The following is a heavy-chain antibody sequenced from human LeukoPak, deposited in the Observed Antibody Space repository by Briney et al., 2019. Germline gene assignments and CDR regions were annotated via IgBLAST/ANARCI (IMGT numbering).Heavy chain of an antibody. CDR1: GFTFSSNG. J-gene: IGHJ4*02. D-gene: IGHD3-22*01. CDR3: AREGYDSSGYYYAPSFDY. V-gene: IGHV3-30*02. Sequence: GGSLRLSCAASGFTFSSNGMHWVRQAPGKGLEWVAIIWYDGSNAYYADSVKGRFTISRDNSKNTLYLQMNSLRAEDTAVYYCAREGYDSSGYYYAPSFDYWGQGTLVTVSS. CDR2: IWYDGSNA.